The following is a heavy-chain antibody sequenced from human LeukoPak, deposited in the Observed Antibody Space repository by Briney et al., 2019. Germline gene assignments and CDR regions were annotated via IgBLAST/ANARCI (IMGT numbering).Heavy chain of an antibody. CDR1: GYSISSGYY. V-gene: IGHV4-38-2*01. CDR3: ARQKDDIVVVPAAVDY. CDR2: IYHSGST. J-gene: IGHJ4*02. Sequence: PSETLSLTCAVSGYSISSGYYWGWIRQPPGNGLEWIGSIYHSGSTYYNPSLKSRVTISVDTSKNQFSLKLSSVTAADTAVHYCARQKDDIVVVPAAVDYWGQGTLVTVSS. D-gene: IGHD2-2*01.